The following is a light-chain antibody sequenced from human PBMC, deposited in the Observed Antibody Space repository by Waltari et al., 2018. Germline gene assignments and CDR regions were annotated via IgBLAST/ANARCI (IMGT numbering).Light chain of an antibody. CDR2: AAS. CDR3: LQHNAYPWT. Sequence: DIQMTQSPSSLSASGGDRVTITCRAGQGIGINVGWYQQKPGRAPTRLIYAASRLHSRVPSRFSGSGSWTEFTLTISSLQPEDFAPYYCLQHNAYPWTFGQGTKVEIK. J-gene: IGKJ1*01. CDR1: QGIGIN. V-gene: IGKV1-17*01.